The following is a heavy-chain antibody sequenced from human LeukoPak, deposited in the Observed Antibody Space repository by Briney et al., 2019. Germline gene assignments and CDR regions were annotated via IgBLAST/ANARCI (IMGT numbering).Heavy chain of an antibody. CDR3: ARGLRYNWNSDAVDI. Sequence: PSETLSLTCTVSGGSISSYYWSWIRQPPGKGLEWIGYIYYSGSTNYNPSLKSRVTISVDTSKNQFSLKLSSVTAADTAVYYCARGLRYNWNSDAVDIWGQGTMVTVSS. CDR2: IYYSGST. CDR1: GGSISSYY. D-gene: IGHD1-7*01. J-gene: IGHJ3*02. V-gene: IGHV4-59*01.